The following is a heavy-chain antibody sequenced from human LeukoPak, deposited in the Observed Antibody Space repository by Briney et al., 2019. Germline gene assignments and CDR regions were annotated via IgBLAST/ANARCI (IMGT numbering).Heavy chain of an antibody. D-gene: IGHD6-19*01. J-gene: IGHJ4*02. V-gene: IGHV3-66*01. Sequence: PGGSLRLSCAASGFTFSDSYMSWVRQAPGKGLEWVSVIYGGGSTYYADSVKGRFTISRDNSKNTLYLQINSLRAEDTAVYYCARVLTDSSGWYGFDDWGQGTLVTVSS. CDR1: GFTFSDSY. CDR3: ARVLTDSSGWYGFDD. CDR2: IYGGGST.